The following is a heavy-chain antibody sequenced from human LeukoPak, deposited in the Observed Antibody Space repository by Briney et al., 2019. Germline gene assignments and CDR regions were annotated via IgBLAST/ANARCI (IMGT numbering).Heavy chain of an antibody. D-gene: IGHD3-22*01. Sequence: GGSLRLSCAASGFTVSSTYMSWVRQAPGKGLEWVGRIKSKTDGGTTDYAAPVKGRFTISRDDSKNTLYLQMNSLKTEDTAVYYCTTSYYYDSSGASGFDYWGQGTLVTVSS. CDR3: TTSYYYDSSGASGFDY. CDR2: IKSKTDGGTT. V-gene: IGHV3-15*01. CDR1: GFTVSSTY. J-gene: IGHJ4*02.